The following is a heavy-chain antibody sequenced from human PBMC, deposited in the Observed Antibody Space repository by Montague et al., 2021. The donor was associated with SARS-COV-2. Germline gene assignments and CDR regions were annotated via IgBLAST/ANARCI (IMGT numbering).Heavy chain of an antibody. CDR3: ARLRDGVVPSPILGVGPYYSYYCMDV. J-gene: IGHJ6*03. V-gene: IGHV4-34*01. D-gene: IGHD3-10*01. CDR1: GTSFSGYY. CDR2: INHGGIT. Sequence: SETLSLTRAVHGTSFSGYYWNWICQPPGKGLEWIGEINHGGITKYSPSLKSRLTISADTSKNQFSLKLTSVAAADTAVYYCARLRDGVVPSPILGVGPYYSYYCMDVWGKGTTVTVSS.